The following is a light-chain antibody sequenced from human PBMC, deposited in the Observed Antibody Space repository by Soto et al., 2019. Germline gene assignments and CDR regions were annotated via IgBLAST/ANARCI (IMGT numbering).Light chain of an antibody. CDR1: QSVSSSY. CDR2: GAS. CDR3: QQRSNWPPGST. J-gene: IGKJ5*01. V-gene: IGKV3D-20*02. Sequence: EILLTQSPATLSLSPGERATLPCRSSQSVSSSYLAWYQQKPGQAPRLLIYGASNRATGIPDRFSGSGSGTEFTLTISSLQSEDFAVYYCQQRSNWPPGSTFGQGTRLEIK.